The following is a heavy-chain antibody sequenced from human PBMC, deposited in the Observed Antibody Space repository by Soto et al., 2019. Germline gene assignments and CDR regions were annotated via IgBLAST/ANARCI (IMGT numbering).Heavy chain of an antibody. D-gene: IGHD4-17*01. Sequence: ASVKVPCKASGYTFTSYAMNWVRQAPGQGLEWMGWINTNTGNPTYAQGFTGRFVFSLDTSVSTAYLQICSLKAEDTAVYYCARGDYGGNFDAFDIWGQGTMVTVSS. CDR2: INTNTGNP. J-gene: IGHJ3*02. CDR1: GYTFTSYA. CDR3: ARGDYGGNFDAFDI. V-gene: IGHV7-4-1*01.